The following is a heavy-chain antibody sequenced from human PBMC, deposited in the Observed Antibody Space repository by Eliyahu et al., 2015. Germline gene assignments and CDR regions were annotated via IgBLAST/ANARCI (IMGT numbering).Heavy chain of an antibody. CDR2: ISWNSGSI. Sequence: EVQLVESGGGLVQPGRSLRLSCAASGFTFDDYAXXXCRQAPGKGLGWVSGISWNSGSIGYADSVKGRFTISRDNAKNSLYLQMNSLRAEDTALYYCAKDIRPFTVTTSRYYYYGMDVWGKGTTVTVSS. CDR1: GFTFDDYA. V-gene: IGHV3-9*01. D-gene: IGHD4-17*01. J-gene: IGHJ6*04. CDR3: AKDIRPFTVTTSRYYYYGMDV.